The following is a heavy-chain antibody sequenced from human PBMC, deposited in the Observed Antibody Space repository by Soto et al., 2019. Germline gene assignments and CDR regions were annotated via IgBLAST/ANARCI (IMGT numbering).Heavy chain of an antibody. CDR3: ATFLSTTRPDV. CDR2: RYYRSNWYN. D-gene: IGHD2-2*01. V-gene: IGHV6-1*01. Sequence: SPTLSLTCAISGASVSSKSAAWNWIRQSPSRGLEWLGRRYYRSNWYNDYAVSVKSRLTINPDTSKNQFSLHLNSMTTEDKAADYCATFLSTTRPDVWGEGTTVTVSS. CDR1: GASVSSKSAA. J-gene: IGHJ6*04.